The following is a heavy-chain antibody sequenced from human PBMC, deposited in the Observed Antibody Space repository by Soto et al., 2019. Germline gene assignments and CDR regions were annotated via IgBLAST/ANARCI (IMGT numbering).Heavy chain of an antibody. CDR3: ASGQWELLSWFDP. V-gene: IGHV1-69*05. CDR2: IIPIFGTA. CDR1: GATFSSYA. J-gene: IGHJ5*02. D-gene: IGHD1-26*01. Sequence: ASVKVSCKASGATFSSYAISRVRQDPGQGPEWRGGIIPIFGTANYAQKFQGIVTMTRDTSTSTVYMELSSLRSEDTAVYYCASGQWELLSWFDPWGQGTLVTVSS.